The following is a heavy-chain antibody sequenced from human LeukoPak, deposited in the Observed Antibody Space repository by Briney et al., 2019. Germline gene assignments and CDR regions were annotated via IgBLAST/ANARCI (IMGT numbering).Heavy chain of an antibody. CDR1: GFTFSSYA. Sequence: GGSLRLSCAASGFTFSSYAVSWVRQAPGKGLEWVSSISGSGGSTYSADSVKGRFTISRDNSKNTLYLQMNSLRAEDTAVYYCARVFYSSGWYGNFDYWGQGTLVTVSS. D-gene: IGHD6-19*01. J-gene: IGHJ4*02. CDR3: ARVFYSSGWYGNFDY. CDR2: ISGSGGST. V-gene: IGHV3-23*01.